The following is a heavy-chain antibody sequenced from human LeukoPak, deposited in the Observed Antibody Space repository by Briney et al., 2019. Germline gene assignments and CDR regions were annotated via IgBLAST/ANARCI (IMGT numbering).Heavy chain of an antibody. CDR3: ARDLVYYDSSGYPDY. CDR1: GYTFTGYY. Sequence: ASVKVSCKASGYTFTGYYMHWVRQAPGQGLEWMGWINPNSGGTNYAQKFQGRVTMTRDTSISTAYMELSRLRSDDTAVYYCARDLVYYDSSGYPDYWRQGTLVTVSS. J-gene: IGHJ4*02. V-gene: IGHV1-2*02. CDR2: INPNSGGT. D-gene: IGHD3-22*01.